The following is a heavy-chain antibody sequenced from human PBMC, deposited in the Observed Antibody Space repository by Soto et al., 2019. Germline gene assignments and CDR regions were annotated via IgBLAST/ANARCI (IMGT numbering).Heavy chain of an antibody. CDR3: AKEFRGAPSRGSSTDFYFDY. CDR2: ISYDGSNK. V-gene: IGHV3-30*18. D-gene: IGHD1-26*01. J-gene: IGHJ4*02. CDR1: GFTFSSYG. Sequence: GGSLRLSCAASGFTFSSYGMHWVRQAPGKGLEWVAVISYDGSNKYYADSVKGRFTISRDNSKNTLYLQMNSLRAEDTAVYYCAKEFRGAPSRGSSTDFYFDYWGQGTLVTVSS.